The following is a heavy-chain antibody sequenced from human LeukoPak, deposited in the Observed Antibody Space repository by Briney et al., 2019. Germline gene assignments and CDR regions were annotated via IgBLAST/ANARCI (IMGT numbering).Heavy chain of an antibody. CDR2: VWSDGSFA. V-gene: IGHV3-33*01. D-gene: IGHD6-6*01. CDR1: GFTFSSYG. J-gene: IGHJ6*02. CDR3: ARGQLASLYYYGMDV. Sequence: PGGSLRLSCAASGFTFSSYGIHWVRQAPGKGLEWVAVVWSDGSFAFYGDSVKGRFTISRDNSKNTLFLQMNSLGVEDTGVYYCARGQLASLYYYGMDVWGQGTTVTVAS.